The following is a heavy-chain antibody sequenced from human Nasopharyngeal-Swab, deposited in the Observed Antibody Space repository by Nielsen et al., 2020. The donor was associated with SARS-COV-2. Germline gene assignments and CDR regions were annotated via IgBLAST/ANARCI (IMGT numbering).Heavy chain of an antibody. CDR1: AFTFSVYW. J-gene: IGHJ4*02. CDR2: IQQDVSEK. Sequence: GESLKISCAASAFTFSVYWMNWVRQAPGKGLEWVSSIQQDVSEKYYVDSVKGRFTISRDNAKNSLYLQINSLRVEDTAVYYCARVPGGYDSSGYYFDQWGQGTLVTVSS. D-gene: IGHD3-22*01. CDR3: ARVPGGYDSSGYYFDQ. V-gene: IGHV3-7*01.